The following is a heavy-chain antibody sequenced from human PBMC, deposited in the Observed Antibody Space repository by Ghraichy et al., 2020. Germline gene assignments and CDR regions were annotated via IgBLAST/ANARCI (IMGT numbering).Heavy chain of an antibody. Sequence: GGSLRLSCAASGFTFSNAWMSWVRQAPGKGLEWVGRIKSKTDGGTTDYAAPVKGRFTISRDDSKTTLYLQMNSLKTEDTAVYYCTTDPGYYYDSSGYYYSLDYWGQGTLVTVSS. V-gene: IGHV3-15*01. J-gene: IGHJ4*02. CDR3: TTDPGYYYDSSGYYYSLDY. CDR1: GFTFSNAW. CDR2: IKSKTDGGTT. D-gene: IGHD3-22*01.